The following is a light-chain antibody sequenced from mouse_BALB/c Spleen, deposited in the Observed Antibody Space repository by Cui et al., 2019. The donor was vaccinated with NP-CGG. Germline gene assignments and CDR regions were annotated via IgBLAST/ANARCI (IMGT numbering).Light chain of an antibody. V-gene: IGLV1*01. J-gene: IGLJ1*01. CDR1: TGAVTTSNY. CDR3: ALWYSNHWV. Sequence: HAVVAKEPALTTSPGETVTLTCRSSTGAVTTSNYTNWVQEKPDHLFTGLIGGTNNRVPGVPTRFSGSLIGDKAALTITGAQTEDEAIYFCALWYSNHWVFGGGTKLTVL. CDR2: GTN.